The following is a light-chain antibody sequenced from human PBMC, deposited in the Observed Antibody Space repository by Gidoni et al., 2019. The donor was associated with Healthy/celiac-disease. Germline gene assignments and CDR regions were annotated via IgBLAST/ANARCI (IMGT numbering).Light chain of an antibody. CDR2: EVS. J-gene: IGLJ2*01. CDR1: SRDVGGYNS. CDR3: SSYAGRLV. Sequence: QSALTQPPSASGSPGQSVTISCTGTSRDVGGYNSVSWYQQHPGKAPKLMIYEVSKRPSGVPDRFSGSKSGNTASLTVSGLQAEDEADYYCSSYAGRLVFGGGTKLTVL. V-gene: IGLV2-8*01.